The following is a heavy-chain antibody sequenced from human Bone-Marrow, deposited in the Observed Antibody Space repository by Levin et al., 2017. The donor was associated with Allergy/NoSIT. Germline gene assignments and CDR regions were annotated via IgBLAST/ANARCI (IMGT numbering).Heavy chain of an antibody. D-gene: IGHD3-16*01. V-gene: IGHV4-39*01. CDR1: GASVRSDNYY. Sequence: TSSETLSLTCTVSGASVRSDNYYWVWIRQPPGKGLEWIGSFSYSGSTYINPSLKSRVTISVDTSDNQFSLRLTSVTAADTAVFYCARRIFWGFDSWGQGTLVTVSS. J-gene: IGHJ5*01. CDR2: FSYSGST. CDR3: ARRIFWGFDS.